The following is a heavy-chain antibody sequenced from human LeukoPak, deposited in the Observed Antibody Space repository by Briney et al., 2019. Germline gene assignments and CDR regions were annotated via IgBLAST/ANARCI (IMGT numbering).Heavy chain of an antibody. CDR3: ASRYSSSWYGFDY. V-gene: IGHV4-34*01. Sequence: GSLRLSCAASGFTFSDYYMSWIRQPPGKGLEWIGEINHSGSTNYNPSLKSRVTISVDTSKNQFSLKLSSVTAADTAVYYCASRYSSSWYGFDYWGQGTLVTVSS. CDR1: GFTFSDYY. J-gene: IGHJ4*02. D-gene: IGHD6-13*01. CDR2: INHSGST.